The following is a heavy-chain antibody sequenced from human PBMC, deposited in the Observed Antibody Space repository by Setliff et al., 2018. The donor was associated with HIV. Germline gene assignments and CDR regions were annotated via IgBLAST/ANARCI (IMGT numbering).Heavy chain of an antibody. CDR1: GGSTNSGGYY. V-gene: IGHV4-31*03. J-gene: IGHJ5*01. CDR3: ARGLLDRSGHRSDCFDS. D-gene: IGHD3-22*01. Sequence: PSETLSLTCTVSGGSTNSGGYYWSWIRQRPGKGLEWIGYIYYSGSTYYNPSLKSRVPISVDTSKNQFSLRLRSVTAADTAVYYCARGLLDRSGHRSDCFDSWGRGTPVTSPQ. CDR2: IYYSGST.